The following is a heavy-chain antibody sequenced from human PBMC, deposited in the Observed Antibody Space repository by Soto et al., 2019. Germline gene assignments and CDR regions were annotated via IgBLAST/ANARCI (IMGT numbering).Heavy chain of an antibody. CDR3: ARADLVVVPAAAGY. D-gene: IGHD2-2*01. CDR2: IWYDGSNK. Sequence: QVQLVESGGGVVQPGRSLRLSCAASGFTFSSYGMHWVRQAPGKGLEWVAVIWYDGSNKYYADSVKGRFTISRDNSKNTLYLQMNSLRAEDTAVYYCARADLVVVPAAAGYWGQGTLVTVSS. V-gene: IGHV3-33*01. CDR1: GFTFSSYG. J-gene: IGHJ4*02.